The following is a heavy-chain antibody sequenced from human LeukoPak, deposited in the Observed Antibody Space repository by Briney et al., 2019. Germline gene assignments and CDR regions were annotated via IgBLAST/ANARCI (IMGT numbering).Heavy chain of an antibody. D-gene: IGHD1-1*01. Sequence: ASVKVSCKASGGTFSSYTISWVRQAPGQGLEWMGRIIPILGIANYAQKFQGRVTTTADKSTSTAYMELSSLRSEDTAVYYCARSLTPGGFDYWGQGTLVTVSS. CDR3: ARSLTPGGFDY. CDR2: IIPILGIA. CDR1: GGTFSSYT. V-gene: IGHV1-69*02. J-gene: IGHJ4*02.